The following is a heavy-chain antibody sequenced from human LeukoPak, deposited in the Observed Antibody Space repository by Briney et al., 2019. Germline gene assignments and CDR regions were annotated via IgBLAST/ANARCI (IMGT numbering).Heavy chain of an antibody. J-gene: IGHJ3*02. V-gene: IGHV1-69*05. Sequence: GASVKVSCKASGGTFSSYAISWVRQAPGQGLEWMGRIIPIFGTANYAQKFQGRVTITTDESTSTAYMELSSLRSEDTAVYYCARAKITLGYYYDSSGYYEDAFDIWGQGTMVTVSS. D-gene: IGHD3-22*01. CDR2: IIPIFGTA. CDR3: ARAKITLGYYYDSSGYYEDAFDI. CDR1: GGTFSSYA.